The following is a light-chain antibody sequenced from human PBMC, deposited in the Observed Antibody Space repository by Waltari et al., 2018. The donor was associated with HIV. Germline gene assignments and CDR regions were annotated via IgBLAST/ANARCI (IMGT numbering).Light chain of an antibody. J-gene: IGLJ3*02. Sequence: QVVLTQSPSASASLGASVKLTCTLSSGHSKYAIAWHQQQPEKGPRYLLRLSTNGSHTKGDGIPDRISGSSSGAERYLVISSLQSEDEADYYCQTWDTGIQVFGGGTKLTVL. V-gene: IGLV4-69*01. CDR3: QTWDTGIQV. CDR1: SGHSKYA. CDR2: LSTNGSH.